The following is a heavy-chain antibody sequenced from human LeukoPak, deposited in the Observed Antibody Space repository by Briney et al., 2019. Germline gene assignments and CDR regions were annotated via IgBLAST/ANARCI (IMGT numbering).Heavy chain of an antibody. CDR1: GYTFTNYG. CDR2: TSSYNGKT. J-gene: IGHJ3*02. D-gene: IGHD2-21*01. Sequence: GASVKVSCKAFGYTFTNYGITWVRQAPGQGLEWMGWTSSYNGKTNYVQKFQGRVAMTADPSTNTAYMELRSLRSDDMAVYYCARDPPREATIWAFDIWGQGTTVTVSS. V-gene: IGHV1-18*03. CDR3: ARDPPREATIWAFDI.